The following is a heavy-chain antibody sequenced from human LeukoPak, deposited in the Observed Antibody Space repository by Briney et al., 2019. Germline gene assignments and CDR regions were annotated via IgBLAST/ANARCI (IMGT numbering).Heavy chain of an antibody. V-gene: IGHV3-53*04. CDR3: AGVDTVMAYYFDL. CDR1: GFTVSTNC. Sequence: GGSLRLSCAASGFTVSTNCMTWVRQAPGKGLEWVSTIYSGGTTYYADSVMGRFTISRHNSRNTLYLQMNSLRAEDTAVYYCAGVDTVMAYYFDLWGQGTLVTVSS. CDR2: IYSGGTT. J-gene: IGHJ4*02. D-gene: IGHD5-18*01.